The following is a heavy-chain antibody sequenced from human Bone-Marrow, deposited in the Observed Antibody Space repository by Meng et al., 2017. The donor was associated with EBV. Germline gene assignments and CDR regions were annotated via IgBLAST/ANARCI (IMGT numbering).Heavy chain of an antibody. V-gene: IGHV4-34*01. CDR2: INHSGST. D-gene: IGHD3-10*01. J-gene: IGHJ4*02. CDR1: GGSFSGYY. Sequence: VQLQQWVAGLLKPSETLSLTCAVYGGSFSGYYWSWIRQPPGKGLEWIGEINHSGSTNYNPSLKSRVNISVDTSKNQFSLKLSSVTAADTAVYYCARVLGTIYYGSGIDYWGQGTLVTVSS. CDR3: ARVLGTIYYGSGIDY.